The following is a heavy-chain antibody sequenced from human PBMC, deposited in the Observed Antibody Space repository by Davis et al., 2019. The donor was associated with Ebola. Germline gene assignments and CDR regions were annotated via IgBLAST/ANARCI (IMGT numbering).Heavy chain of an antibody. CDR1: GFTVSSNY. J-gene: IGHJ2*01. V-gene: IGHV3-7*03. CDR2: INQDRSEK. Sequence: GESLKISCAASGFTVSSNYMSWVRQAPGKGLEWVANINQDRSEKYYVDSVKGRFTISRDNAKNSLYLQMNSLRADDTAVYFCARDGDSGWYWYFDLWGRGTLVTVSS. CDR3: ARDGDSGWYWYFDL. D-gene: IGHD6-19*01.